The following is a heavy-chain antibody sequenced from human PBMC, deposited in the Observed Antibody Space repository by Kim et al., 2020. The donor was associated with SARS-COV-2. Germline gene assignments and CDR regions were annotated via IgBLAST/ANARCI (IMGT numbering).Heavy chain of an antibody. Sequence: GGSLRLSCAASGFTVSSNYMSWVRQAPGKGLEWVSVIYSGGSTYYADSVKGRFTISRDNSKNTLYLQMNSLRAEDTAVYYCASPSPRVSSRLNYGMDVWGQGTTVTVSS. CDR2: IYSGGST. D-gene: IGHD2-2*01. CDR1: GFTVSSNY. CDR3: ASPSPRVSSRLNYGMDV. V-gene: IGHV3-66*01. J-gene: IGHJ6*02.